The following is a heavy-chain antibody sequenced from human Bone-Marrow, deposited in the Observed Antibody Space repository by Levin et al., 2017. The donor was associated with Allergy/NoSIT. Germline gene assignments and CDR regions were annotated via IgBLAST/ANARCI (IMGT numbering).Heavy chain of an antibody. CDR3: AKLSPYSSENY. CDR1: GFTFSSSG. CDR2: IGASGTTT. V-gene: IGHV3-48*02. J-gene: IGHJ4*02. D-gene: IGHD6-25*01. Sequence: GGSLRLSCTASGFTFSSSGMNWVRQAPGKGLEWVSFIGASGTTTDYADSVKGRFTVSRDNAKNTLYLQMDSLREEDTAMYYCAKLSPYSSENYWGQGILVTVSS.